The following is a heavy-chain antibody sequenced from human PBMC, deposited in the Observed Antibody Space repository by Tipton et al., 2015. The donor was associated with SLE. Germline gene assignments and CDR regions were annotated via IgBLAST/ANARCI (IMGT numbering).Heavy chain of an antibody. Sequence: SLRLSCAASGFTFDDYTMYWVRQAPGKGLEWVSLMSWDGGRTYYGDSVKGRFTISRDNSKNSLYLQVNSLRTEDTALYYCIKGEHSTSANRYLDLWGRGTLVTVSS. V-gene: IGHV3-43*01. D-gene: IGHD6-6*01. CDR2: MSWDGGRT. J-gene: IGHJ2*01. CDR1: GFTFDDYT. CDR3: IKGEHSTSANRYLDL.